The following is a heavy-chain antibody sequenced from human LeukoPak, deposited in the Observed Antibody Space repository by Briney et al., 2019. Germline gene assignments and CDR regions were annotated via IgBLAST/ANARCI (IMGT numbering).Heavy chain of an antibody. CDR2: IKQDGSEK. J-gene: IGHJ4*02. Sequence: GGSLRLSCAASGFTFSSCWMSWVRQAPGKGLEWVANIKQDGSEKYYVDSVKGRFTISRDNAKNSLYLQMNSLRAEDTAVYYCARDPLRRFDYWGQGTLVTVSS. CDR1: GFTFSSCW. CDR3: ARDPLRRFDY. V-gene: IGHV3-7*01.